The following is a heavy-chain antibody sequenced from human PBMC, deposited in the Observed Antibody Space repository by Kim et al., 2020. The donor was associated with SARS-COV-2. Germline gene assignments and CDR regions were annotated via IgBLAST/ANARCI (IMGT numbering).Heavy chain of an antibody. CDR3: ARTSGGIAARRAFDI. J-gene: IGHJ3*02. V-gene: IGHV1-2*06. CDR2: INPNSGGT. D-gene: IGHD6-6*01. Sequence: ASVKVSCKASGYTFTGYYMHWVRQAPGQGLEWMGRINPNSGGTNYAQKFQGRVTMTRDTSISTAYMELSRLRSDDTAVYYCARTSGGIAARRAFDIWGQGTMVTVSS. CDR1: GYTFTGYY.